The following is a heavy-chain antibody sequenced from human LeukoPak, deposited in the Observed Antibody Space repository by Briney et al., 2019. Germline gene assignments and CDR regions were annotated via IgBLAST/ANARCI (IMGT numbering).Heavy chain of an antibody. CDR2: IIPIFGTA. J-gene: IGHJ4*02. CDR3: ARDAYDSSGYYPFYFDY. CDR1: GGTFCSYA. Sequence: SVKVSCKASGGTFCSYAISWVRQAPGQGLEWMGGIIPIFGTANYAQKFQGRVTITTDESTSTAYMELSSLRSEDTAVYYCARDAYDSSGYYPFYFDYWGQGTLVTVSS. D-gene: IGHD3-22*01. V-gene: IGHV1-69*05.